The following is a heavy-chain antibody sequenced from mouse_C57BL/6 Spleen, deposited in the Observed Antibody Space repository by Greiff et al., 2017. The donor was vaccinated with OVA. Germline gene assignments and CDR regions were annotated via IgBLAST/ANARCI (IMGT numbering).Heavy chain of an antibody. CDR2: ISSGSSTL. CDR1: GFTFSDYG. Sequence: EVKLMESGGGLVKPGGSLKLSCAASGFTFSDYGMHWVRQAPEKGLEWVAYISSGSSTLYYADTVKGRFTISRDNAKNTLFLQMTSLRSEDTAMYYCARLGFADWGQGTLVTVSA. J-gene: IGHJ3*01. CDR3: ARLGFAD. V-gene: IGHV5-17*01.